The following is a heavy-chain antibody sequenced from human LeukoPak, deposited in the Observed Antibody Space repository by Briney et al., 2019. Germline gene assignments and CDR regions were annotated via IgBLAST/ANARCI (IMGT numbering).Heavy chain of an antibody. V-gene: IGHV5-51*01. CDR2: ILPGDSDT. Sequence: GESLKIPCKGSGYTFTNYWIGWVRQMPGKGLEWMGTILPGDSDTRYSPSFKGQVTMSVDRSISTAYLQWSSLKASDTAMYYCARQYYETLTGPNWFDAWGQGTLVTVSS. CDR1: GYTFTNYW. CDR3: ARQYYETLTGPNWFDA. J-gene: IGHJ5*02. D-gene: IGHD3-9*01.